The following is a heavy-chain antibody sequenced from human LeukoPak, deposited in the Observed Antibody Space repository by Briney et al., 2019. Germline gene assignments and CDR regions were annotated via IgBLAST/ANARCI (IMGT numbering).Heavy chain of an antibody. D-gene: IGHD6-13*01. Sequence: SETLSLTCTVSGGSISDCYWSWIRQPAGKGLEWIGRIYTSGSTNYNPSLKSRVTMSVDTSKNQFSLKLSSVTAADTAVYYCARDGVSAAAGVFDYWGQGTLVTVSS. CDR1: GGSISDCY. J-gene: IGHJ4*02. CDR3: ARDGVSAAAGVFDY. CDR2: IYTSGST. V-gene: IGHV4-4*07.